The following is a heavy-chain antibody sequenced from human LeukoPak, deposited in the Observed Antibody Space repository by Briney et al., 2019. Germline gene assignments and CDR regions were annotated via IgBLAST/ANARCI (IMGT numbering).Heavy chain of an antibody. J-gene: IGHJ2*01. V-gene: IGHV3-30*02. Sequence: GGSLRLSCAASGFTFSSYGMHWIRQAPGKGLEWVAFIWYDGSNKYYADSEKGRFTISRDNSKNTLYLQMNRSRAEDTAGYYCAKVAEGSGSYYRWYFDLWGRGTMATVSS. D-gene: IGHD1-26*01. CDR3: AKVAEGSGSYYRWYFDL. CDR1: GFTFSSYG. CDR2: IWYDGSNK.